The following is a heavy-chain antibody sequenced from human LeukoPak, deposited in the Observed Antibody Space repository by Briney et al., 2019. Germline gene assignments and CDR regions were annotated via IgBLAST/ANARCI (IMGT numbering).Heavy chain of an antibody. CDR1: GFTVSSHY. Sequence: GGSLRLSCAASGFTVSSHYMSWVRQAPGKGLEWVSVIYSGGNTYYADSVKGRFTISRDNSKNMLYLQMNSLRAEDTAVYYCARSYCSGGSCFPTYFQHWGQGTLVTVSS. CDR3: ARSYCSGGSCFPTYFQH. D-gene: IGHD2-15*01. J-gene: IGHJ1*01. V-gene: IGHV3-53*01. CDR2: IYSGGNT.